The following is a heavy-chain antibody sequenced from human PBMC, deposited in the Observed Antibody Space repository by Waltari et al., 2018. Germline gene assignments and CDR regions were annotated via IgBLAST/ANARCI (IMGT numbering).Heavy chain of an antibody. CDR3: AKKYYDFWSGWVWFDP. CDR2: IKQDGSEK. Sequence: EVQLVESGGGLVQPGGSLRLSCAASGFTFSSYWMSWVRQAPGKGLEWVANIKQDGSEKYYVDSVKGRFTISRDNAKNSLYLQMNRLRAEDTAVYYCAKKYYDFWSGWVWFDPWGQGTLVTVSS. V-gene: IGHV3-7*01. CDR1: GFTFSSYW. J-gene: IGHJ5*02. D-gene: IGHD3-3*01.